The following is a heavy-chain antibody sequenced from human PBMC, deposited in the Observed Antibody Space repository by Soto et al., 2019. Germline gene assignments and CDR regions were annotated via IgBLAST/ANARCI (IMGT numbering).Heavy chain of an antibody. V-gene: IGHV1-8*01. Sequence: QERLVQSGAELRRPGASVKISCMASGYNFPSSNVNWVRQASGQGPEWLGWMNAANGNAAFARDFQGRVTITRDLSTDTAYLELGCLSSGDTAMYYCARAVGIGVTGLDLWGPGTFVTVS. CDR1: GYNFPSSN. CDR2: MNAANGNA. CDR3: ARAVGIGVTGLDL. D-gene: IGHD2-21*02. J-gene: IGHJ3*01.